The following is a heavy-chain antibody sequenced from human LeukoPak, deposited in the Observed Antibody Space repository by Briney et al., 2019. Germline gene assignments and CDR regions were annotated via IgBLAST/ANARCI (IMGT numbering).Heavy chain of an antibody. J-gene: IGHJ4*02. CDR2: IYHSGST. D-gene: IGHD6-19*01. CDR1: GGSISSGGYS. Sequence: SQTLSLTCAVSGGSISSGGYSWSWIRQPPGKGLEWIGYIYHSGSTYYNPSLKSRVTISVDRSKNQFSLKLSSVTAADTAVYYCARSSGWSYYFDYWGQGTLVTVSS. CDR3: ARSSGWSYYFDY. V-gene: IGHV4-30-2*01.